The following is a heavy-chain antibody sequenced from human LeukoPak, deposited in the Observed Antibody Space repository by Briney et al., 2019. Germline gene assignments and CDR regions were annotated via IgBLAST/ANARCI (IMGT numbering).Heavy chain of an antibody. J-gene: IGHJ3*02. D-gene: IGHD4-23*01. CDR2: ISYSGST. V-gene: IGHV4-59*08. Sequence: SETLSLTCTVSNGSISSYYWSWIRQPPGKGLEWIGYISYSGSTNYNPSLKSRVTISVDTSKNQFSLKLSSVTAADTAVYYCARGGTAVIAPYAFDIWGQGTMVTVSS. CDR1: NGSISSYY. CDR3: ARGGTAVIAPYAFDI.